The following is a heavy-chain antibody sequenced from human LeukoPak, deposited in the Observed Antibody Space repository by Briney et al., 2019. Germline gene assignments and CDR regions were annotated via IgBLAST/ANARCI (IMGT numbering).Heavy chain of an antibody. J-gene: IGHJ4*02. D-gene: IGHD3-22*01. V-gene: IGHV4-38-2*01. CDR2: TYHSGST. Sequence: SETLSLTCAVSGYSISSGYYWGWIRQPPGKGLEWIGSTYHSGSTYYNPSLQSRVTLSVDTSKNQFSLKLSSVTAADTAVYYCASGSGYYYVGYWGQGTLVTVSS. CDR3: ASGSGYYYVGY. CDR1: GYSISSGYY.